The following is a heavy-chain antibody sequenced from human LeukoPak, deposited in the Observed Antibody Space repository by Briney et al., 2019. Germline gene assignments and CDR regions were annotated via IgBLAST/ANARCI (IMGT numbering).Heavy chain of an antibody. Sequence: GESLKISCKGSRXSFINYWIGWVRQMPGKGLEWMGIIYPGDSDTRYSPSLRGQVTISADKSISTAYLQWSSLKASDTAMYYCAGAFYGSGSYPPYNWFDPWGQGTRVTVSS. CDR3: AGAFYGSGSYPPYNWFDP. D-gene: IGHD3-10*01. CDR1: RXSFINYW. J-gene: IGHJ5*01. CDR2: IYPGDSDT. V-gene: IGHV5-51*01.